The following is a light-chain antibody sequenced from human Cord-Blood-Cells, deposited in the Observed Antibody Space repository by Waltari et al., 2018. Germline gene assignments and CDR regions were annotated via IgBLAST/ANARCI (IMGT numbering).Light chain of an antibody. V-gene: IGLV3-19*01. CDR3: NSRDSSGNHLV. CDR2: GKN. Sequence: SSELTQDPAVSVALGQTVRITSQGDSLRSYYPSWYQQKPGQAPVLVIYGKNNRPSGIPDRFSGSSSGNTASLTITGAQAEDEADYYCNSRDSSGNHLVFGTGTKVTVL. J-gene: IGLJ1*01. CDR1: SLRSYY.